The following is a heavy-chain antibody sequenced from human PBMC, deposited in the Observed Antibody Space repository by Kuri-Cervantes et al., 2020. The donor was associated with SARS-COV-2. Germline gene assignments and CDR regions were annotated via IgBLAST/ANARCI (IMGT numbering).Heavy chain of an antibody. CDR1: GYTFTSYG. CDR3: ARSPQRTGDRKNEPWEQLVYYFDY. J-gene: IGHJ4*02. Sequence: ASVKVSCKASGYTFTSYGISWVRQAPGQGLEWMGWISAYNGNTNYAQKLQGRVTMTTDTSTSTAYMELRSLRSDDTAVYYCARSPQRTGDRKNEPWEQLVYYFDYWGQGTLVTVSS. D-gene: IGHD6-13*01. CDR2: ISAYNGNT. V-gene: IGHV1-18*01.